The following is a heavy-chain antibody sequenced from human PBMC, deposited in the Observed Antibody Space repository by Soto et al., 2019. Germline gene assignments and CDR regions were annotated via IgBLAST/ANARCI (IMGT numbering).Heavy chain of an antibody. J-gene: IGHJ6*02. CDR3: ARTGLWQDYYYYYGMDV. CDR1: GGTFSSYA. CDR2: IIPILGTA. V-gene: IGHV1-69*13. Sequence: GASVKVSCKASGGTFSSYAISWVRQAPGQGLEWMGGIIPILGTANYAQKFQGRVTITADESTSTAYMELSSLRSEDTAVYYCARTGLWQDYYYYYGMDVWGQGTTVTVSS. D-gene: IGHD3-16*01.